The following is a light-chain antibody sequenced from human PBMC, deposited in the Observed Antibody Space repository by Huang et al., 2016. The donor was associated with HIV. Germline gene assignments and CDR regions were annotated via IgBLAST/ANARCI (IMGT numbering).Light chain of an antibody. V-gene: IGKV3-20*01. CDR1: QSVSSSY. CDR2: GAS. J-gene: IGKJ1*01. Sequence: ELVLTPSPGTLSLSPGARATLSCRASQSVSSSYLAWYQQKPGQAPRLLFYGASSRATGSPDRFSGSGSGTDFTLTISRLEPEDFAVYYCQQYESSPWTCGQGTKVEIK. CDR3: QQYESSPWT.